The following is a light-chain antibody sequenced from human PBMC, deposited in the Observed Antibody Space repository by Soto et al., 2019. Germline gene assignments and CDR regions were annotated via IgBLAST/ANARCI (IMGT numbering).Light chain of an antibody. V-gene: IGKV3-20*01. J-gene: IGKJ2*01. Sequence: EIVLTQSPGTLSLSPGERAALSCRASQSVTSNSVAWYQQRPGQAPRLLIYGASSRAAGIPDRFSGSGSGTDFTLTISRLEPDDFAVYYCQQYGRSPFTFGQGTKLQIK. CDR1: QSVTSNS. CDR3: QQYGRSPFT. CDR2: GAS.